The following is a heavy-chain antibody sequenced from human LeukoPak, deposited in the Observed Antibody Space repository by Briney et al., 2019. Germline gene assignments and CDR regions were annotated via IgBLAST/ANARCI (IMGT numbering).Heavy chain of an antibody. J-gene: IGHJ4*02. CDR2: ISGSGGST. D-gene: IGHD3-22*01. CDR3: AKRSYYYDSSGYPLGY. CDR1: GFTFSNYA. Sequence: GGSLRLSCAASGFTFSNYAMSWVRQAPGKGLEWASAISGSGGSTYYADSVKGRFTIPRDNSKNTLYLQMNSLRAEDTAVYYCAKRSYYYDSSGYPLGYWGQGALVTVSS. V-gene: IGHV3-23*01.